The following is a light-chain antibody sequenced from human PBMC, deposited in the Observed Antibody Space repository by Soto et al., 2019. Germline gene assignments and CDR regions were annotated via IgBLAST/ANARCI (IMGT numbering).Light chain of an antibody. V-gene: IGLV2-14*01. Sequence: QSVLTQPASVSGSPGQSITISCAGTMRDVGAYNLVSWYQQHPGRAPQLIIYEVRNRPSGISFRFSGSKSGNTASLTISGVQAEDEADDYCSSYTSKSSLIFGGGTKVTVL. CDR3: SSYTSKSSLI. CDR1: MRDVGAYNL. J-gene: IGLJ2*01. CDR2: EVR.